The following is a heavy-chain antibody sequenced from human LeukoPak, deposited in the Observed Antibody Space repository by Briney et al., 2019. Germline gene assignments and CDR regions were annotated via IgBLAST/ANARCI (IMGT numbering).Heavy chain of an antibody. D-gene: IGHD1-26*01. V-gene: IGHV3-23*01. Sequence: GGSLRLSCAASGFTLSSYAMTWVRQAPGKGLEWVSGISNSGGSTYYADSVKGRFTISRDNSKNTLYLQMNSLRAEDTAVYYCAKGEKWELYFDYWGQGTLVTVSS. CDR2: ISNSGGST. CDR3: AKGEKWELYFDY. CDR1: GFTLSSYA. J-gene: IGHJ4*02.